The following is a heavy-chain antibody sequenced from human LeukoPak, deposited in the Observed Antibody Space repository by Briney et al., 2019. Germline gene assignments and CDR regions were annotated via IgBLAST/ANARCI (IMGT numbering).Heavy chain of an antibody. V-gene: IGHV3-30*04. CDR3: ARGEDSPSFDY. CDR1: GFTFSSYA. D-gene: IGHD2-21*01. Sequence: GGSLRLSCAASGFTFSSYAMHWVRQAPGKGLEWVAVISYDGSNKYYADSVKGRFTISRDNSKNTLYLQMNSLRAEDTAVYYCARGEDSPSFDYWGQGTLVTVSS. J-gene: IGHJ4*02. CDR2: ISYDGSNK.